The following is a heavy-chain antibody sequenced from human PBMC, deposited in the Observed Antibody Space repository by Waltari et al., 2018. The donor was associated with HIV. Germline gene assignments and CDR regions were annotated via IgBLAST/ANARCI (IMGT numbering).Heavy chain of an antibody. J-gene: IGHJ5*02. Sequence: EVQLVESGGGLIQPGGSLRLSCAASGFTVSSNYMSWVRQAPGKGLEWVSVIYSGGSTYYADSVKGRFTISRDNSKNTLYLQMNSLRAEDTAVYYCARVPYSGLNWFDPWGQGTLVTVSS. CDR3: ARVPYSGLNWFDP. CDR2: IYSGGST. D-gene: IGHD6-13*01. V-gene: IGHV3-53*01. CDR1: GFTVSSNY.